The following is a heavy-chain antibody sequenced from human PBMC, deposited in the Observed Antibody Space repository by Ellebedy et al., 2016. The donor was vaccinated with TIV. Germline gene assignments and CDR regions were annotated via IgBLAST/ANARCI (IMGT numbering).Heavy chain of an antibody. CDR1: GFTFSSHI. Sequence: GESLKISCAASGFTFSSHIMSWVRQAPGKGLEWVSTITDSGGSTYYADSVTGRFTISRDNSKNTLYLQMNSLRAEDTAVYYCATFERWLPFDYWGQGTLVTVSS. CDR3: ATFERWLPFDY. J-gene: IGHJ4*02. V-gene: IGHV3-23*01. CDR2: ITDSGGST. D-gene: IGHD4-23*01.